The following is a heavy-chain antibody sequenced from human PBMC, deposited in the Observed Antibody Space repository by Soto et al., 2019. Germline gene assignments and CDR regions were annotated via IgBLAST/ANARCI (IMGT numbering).Heavy chain of an antibody. CDR3: ARGPTDYYDKSGDYCLDY. D-gene: IGHD3-22*01. Sequence: QVHLVQSGAEVKKPGASVMVSCKGSGYSFITYGMSWVRQAPGQGLEWVGWISTYNGNTKYVESLQGRVTMTTDTTTSTAYMELRSLRSDDTAVYYCARGPTDYYDKSGDYCLDYWGQGTLITVSP. CDR2: ISTYNGNT. J-gene: IGHJ4*02. CDR1: GYSFITYG. V-gene: IGHV1-18*01.